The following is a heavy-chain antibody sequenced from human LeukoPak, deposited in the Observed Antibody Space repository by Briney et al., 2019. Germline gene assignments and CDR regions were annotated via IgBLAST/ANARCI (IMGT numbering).Heavy chain of an antibody. V-gene: IGHV4-59*01. D-gene: IGHD3-22*01. CDR1: GGSISGYY. Sequence: SETLSLTCTVSGGSISGYYWNWIRQSPGKGLEWIGYIYNSGSTNYNPSLQSRVTISRDTSKNQFSLKLSSVTAADTAVYYCASQYYYDSSGYYYDYWGQGTLVTVSS. CDR3: ASQYYYDSSGYYYDY. J-gene: IGHJ4*02. CDR2: IYNSGST.